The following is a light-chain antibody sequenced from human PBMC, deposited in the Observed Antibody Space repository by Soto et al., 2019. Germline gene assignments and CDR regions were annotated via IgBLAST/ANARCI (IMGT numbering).Light chain of an antibody. J-gene: IGKJ1*01. CDR3: LQDYNYPVT. CDR1: QGIRHD. V-gene: IGKV1-6*01. Sequence: AIQMTQSPSSLSASVGDRVTITCRASQGIRHDLGWYQQKPGKAPKLLIYAASSLRSGGPSRFSGSGSGTDFTLTISSLQPEDFATYYCLQDYNYPVTFGQGTKVEIK. CDR2: AAS.